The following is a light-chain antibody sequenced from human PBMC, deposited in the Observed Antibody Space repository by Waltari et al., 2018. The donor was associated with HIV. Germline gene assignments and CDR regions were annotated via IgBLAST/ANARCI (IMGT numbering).Light chain of an antibody. J-gene: IGKJ1*01. CDR2: KAS. CDR1: QSISSW. Sequence: DIQMTQSPSTLSASVGDRVTITCRDSQSISSWLAWYQQKPGKAPKLLIYKASSLESGVPSRFSGSGSGTEFTLTISSLQPDDFATYYCQQYNSYSQTFGQGTK. CDR3: QQYNSYSQT. V-gene: IGKV1-5*03.